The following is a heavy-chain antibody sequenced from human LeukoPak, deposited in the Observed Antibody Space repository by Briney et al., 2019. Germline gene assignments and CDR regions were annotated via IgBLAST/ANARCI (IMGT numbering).Heavy chain of an antibody. J-gene: IGHJ5*02. V-gene: IGHV3-72*01. CDR1: GGSLSFYY. CDR3: ARDAGWRLDP. D-gene: IGHD3-3*01. Sequence: LSLTCTVSGGSLSFYYWSWIRQPPGKGLEWVGRIRNKANNYIIEDAASVRGRFTISRDDSKNSLFLQMNSLRAEDTAVYYCARDAGWRLDPWGQGTLVTVSS. CDR2: IRNKANNYII.